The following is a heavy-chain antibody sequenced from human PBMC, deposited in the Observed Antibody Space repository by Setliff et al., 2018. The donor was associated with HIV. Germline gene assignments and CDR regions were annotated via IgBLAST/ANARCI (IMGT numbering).Heavy chain of an antibody. CDR2: IHHSGST. V-gene: IGHV4-59*12. CDR3: ARATQWLAELDY. Sequence: SETLSLTCTVSGASISSYWWTWMRQPPGKELEYIGSIHHSGSTYYSPSLKSRVTISVDTSRNQFSLKLSSVTAADTAVYYCARATQWLAELDYWGQGTLVTVSS. D-gene: IGHD6-19*01. J-gene: IGHJ4*02. CDR1: GASISSYW.